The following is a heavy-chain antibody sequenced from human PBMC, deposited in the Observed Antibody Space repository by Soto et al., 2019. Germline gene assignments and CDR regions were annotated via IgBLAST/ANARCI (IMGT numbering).Heavy chain of an antibody. CDR2: FDPEDGET. CDR3: ATDRTPAVLAVAGLRRDAFDI. V-gene: IGHV1-24*01. J-gene: IGHJ3*02. D-gene: IGHD6-19*01. CDR1: GYTLTELS. Sequence: ASVKVSCKVSGYTLTELSMHWVRQAPGKGREWMGGFDPEDGETIYAQKFQGRVTMTEDTSTDTAYMELSSLRSEDTGVYYCATDRTPAVLAVAGLRRDAFDIWGEGXMVTV.